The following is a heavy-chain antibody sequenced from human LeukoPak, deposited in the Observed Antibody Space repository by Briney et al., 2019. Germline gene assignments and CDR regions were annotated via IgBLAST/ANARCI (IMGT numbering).Heavy chain of an antibody. D-gene: IGHD4-17*01. V-gene: IGHV1-18*01. CDR2: ISAYNGNT. Sequence: ASVKVSCKASGYTITRYGITWVRQAPGQGPEWMGWISAYNGNTKYAQKLQGRVTMTTDTSTSTAYMELRSLRSDDTAVYYCARGATVPSPFDYWGQGTLVTVSS. J-gene: IGHJ4*02. CDR1: GYTITRYG. CDR3: ARGATVPSPFDY.